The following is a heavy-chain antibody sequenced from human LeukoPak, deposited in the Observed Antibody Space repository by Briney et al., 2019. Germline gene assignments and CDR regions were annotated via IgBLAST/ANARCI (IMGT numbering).Heavy chain of an antibody. Sequence: SETLSLTCAVYGGSFSGYYWSWIRQPPGKGMEWIGEINHSGSTNYNPSLKSRVTISVDTSKNQFSLKLSSVTAADTAVYYCAREHCSSPSCLQTFDYWGQGTLVTVSP. CDR1: GGSFSGYY. J-gene: IGHJ4*02. D-gene: IGHD2-2*01. CDR3: AREHCSSPSCLQTFDY. CDR2: INHSGST. V-gene: IGHV4-34*01.